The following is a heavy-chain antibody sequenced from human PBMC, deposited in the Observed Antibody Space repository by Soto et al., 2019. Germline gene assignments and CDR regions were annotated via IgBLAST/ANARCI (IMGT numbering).Heavy chain of an antibody. D-gene: IGHD2-15*01. CDR2: IYYSGST. CDR1: GGSISSSSYY. J-gene: IGHJ4*02. V-gene: IGHV4-39*01. Sequence: SETLSLTCTVSGGSISSSSYYWGWIRQPPGKGLEWIGSIYYSGSTYYNPSLKSRVTISVDTSKNQFSLKLSSVTAADTAVYYCARLVGGYCSGGSCYSYCFDYWGQGTLVTVSS. CDR3: ARLVGGYCSGGSCYSYCFDY.